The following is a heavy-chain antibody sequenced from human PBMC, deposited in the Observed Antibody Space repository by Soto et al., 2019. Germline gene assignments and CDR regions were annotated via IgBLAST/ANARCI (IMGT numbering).Heavy chain of an antibody. V-gene: IGHV1-69*02. CDR1: GGTFSSYT. CDR3: ARSHYSNSYFDY. J-gene: IGHJ4*02. Sequence: QVQLVQSGAEVKKPGSSVKVSCKASGGTFSSYTISWVRQAPGQGLEWMGRIIPIPGIANYAQKFQGRVTITADKSTSTAYMELSSLRSEDTAVYYCARSHYSNSYFDYWGQGTLVTVSS. D-gene: IGHD4-4*01. CDR2: IIPIPGIA.